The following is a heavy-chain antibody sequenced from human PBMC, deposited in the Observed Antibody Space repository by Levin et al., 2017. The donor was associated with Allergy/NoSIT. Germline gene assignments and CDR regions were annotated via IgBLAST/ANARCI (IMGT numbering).Heavy chain of an antibody. J-gene: IGHJ5*02. Sequence: GESLKISCTTSGYSFGDYAMSWFRQAPGKGLEWVGFIKSKVYGGTTEYAASVRGRFTISRDDSKSIAYLQMNSLKTEDTAVYYCSRPMYWSDSSGFLSYFDPWGQGTLVTVSS. CDR2: IKSKVYGGTT. CDR3: SRPMYWSDSSGFLSYFDP. V-gene: IGHV3-49*03. CDR1: GYSFGDYA. D-gene: IGHD3-22*01.